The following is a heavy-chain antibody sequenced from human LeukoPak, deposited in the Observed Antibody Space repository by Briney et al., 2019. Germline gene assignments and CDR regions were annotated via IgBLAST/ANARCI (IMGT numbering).Heavy chain of an antibody. CDR2: TYNRGNT. Sequence: SETLSLTCTVSGDSVNSVTFYWAWIRQSPGEGLELIGYTYNRGNTYYNPSLNSRVTISVDTSKNQFSLKLRSVTAADSAVYYCARDFWAATGAFEIWGQGASVTVSS. V-gene: IGHV4-61*01. CDR3: ARDFWAATGAFEI. J-gene: IGHJ3*02. CDR1: GDSVNSVTFY. D-gene: IGHD3/OR15-3a*01.